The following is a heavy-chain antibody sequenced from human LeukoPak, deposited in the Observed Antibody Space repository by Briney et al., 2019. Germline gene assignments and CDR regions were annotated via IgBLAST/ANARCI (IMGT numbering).Heavy chain of an antibody. Sequence: GGSLRLSCAPSGFTFSSYGMHWVRQAPGKGLGWGAFIRYDGSNKYYADSVNGRFTISRDNSKNTLYLQMNSLRAEDTAVYYCASRYGNFLDYFDYWGQGTLVTVSS. CDR1: GFTFSSYG. D-gene: IGHD3-9*01. J-gene: IGHJ4*02. CDR2: IRYDGSNK. V-gene: IGHV3-30*02. CDR3: ASRYGNFLDYFDY.